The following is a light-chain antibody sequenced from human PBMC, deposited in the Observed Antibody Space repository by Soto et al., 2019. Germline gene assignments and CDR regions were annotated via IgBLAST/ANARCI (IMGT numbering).Light chain of an antibody. CDR2: GTS. CDR1: QSVSSN. J-gene: IGKJ2*01. Sequence: EVVMTQSPATLSVSQGERAALSCRASQSVSSNFAWYQQKPGQAPRLLIYGTSTRATGVPARFSGSGSGTEVTLTISSLQSEDFAVYYCQQYNNWPYTFGQGTKLEIK. CDR3: QQYNNWPYT. V-gene: IGKV3-15*01.